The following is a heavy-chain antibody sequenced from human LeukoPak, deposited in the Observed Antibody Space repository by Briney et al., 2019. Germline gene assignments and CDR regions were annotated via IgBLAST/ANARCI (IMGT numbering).Heavy chain of an antibody. Sequence: PGGSLRLSCAASGFTFEDYDMNWGRHAPGKGLEWVSGIKWNGGSTVYADSVRGRFTISRDNAKNSLYLQMNSLRAEDTALYYCARDRNDYDFWSGYSMSYFDYWGQGTLVTVSS. J-gene: IGHJ4*02. CDR2: IKWNGGST. CDR3: ARDRNDYDFWSGYSMSYFDY. D-gene: IGHD3-3*01. CDR1: GFTFEDYD. V-gene: IGHV3-20*04.